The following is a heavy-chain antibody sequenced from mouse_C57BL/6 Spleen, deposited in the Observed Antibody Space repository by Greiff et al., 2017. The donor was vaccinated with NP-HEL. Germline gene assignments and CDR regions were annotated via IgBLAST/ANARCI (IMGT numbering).Heavy chain of an antibody. V-gene: IGHV4-1*01. Sequence: EVQLQESGGGLVQPGGSLKLSCAASGIDFSRYWMSWVRRAPGKGLEWIGEINPDSSTINYAPSLKDKFIISRDNAKNTLYLQMSKVRSEDTALYYCARPEIYYGSSPYYAMDYWGQGTSVTVSS. CDR2: INPDSSTI. CDR1: GIDFSRYW. CDR3: ARPEIYYGSSPYYAMDY. J-gene: IGHJ4*01. D-gene: IGHD1-1*01.